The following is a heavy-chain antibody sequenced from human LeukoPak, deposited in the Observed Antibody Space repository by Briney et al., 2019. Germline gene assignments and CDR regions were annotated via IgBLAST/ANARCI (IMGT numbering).Heavy chain of an antibody. CDR2: VSGSGGST. J-gene: IGHJ5*02. V-gene: IGHV3-23*01. CDR3: AKDACSTTNCYGGFDP. D-gene: IGHD2-2*01. CDR1: GFTFDDYA. Sequence: GGSLRLSCAASGFTFDDYAMYWVRQAPGMGLEWVSAVSGSGGSTYYADSVKGRFTISRDNSQNTLFLQMNSLRAEDTALYYCAKDACSTTNCYGGFDPWGQGTLITVSS.